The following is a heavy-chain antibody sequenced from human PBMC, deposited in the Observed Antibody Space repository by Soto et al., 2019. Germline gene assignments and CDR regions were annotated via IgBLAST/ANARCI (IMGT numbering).Heavy chain of an antibody. CDR2: IIPIFGTA. Sequence: ASVKVSCKASGGTFSSYAISWVRQAPGQGLEWMGGIIPIFGTANYAQKFQGRVTITADESTSTAYMELSSLRSEDTAVYYCARGPYYYDSSGYYPTFDAFDIWGQGTMVTVSS. V-gene: IGHV1-69*13. D-gene: IGHD3-22*01. CDR3: ARGPYYYDSSGYYPTFDAFDI. J-gene: IGHJ3*02. CDR1: GGTFSSYA.